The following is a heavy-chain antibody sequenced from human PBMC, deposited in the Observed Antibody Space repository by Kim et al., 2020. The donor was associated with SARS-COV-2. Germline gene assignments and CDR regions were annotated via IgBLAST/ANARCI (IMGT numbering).Heavy chain of an antibody. V-gene: IGHV3-53*01. D-gene: IGHD3-16*01. CDR2: SK. Sequence: SKYYQGPVEGQFTISRENSKNTLYLQMNRLRAADTAVYYCARDTLRAFDIWGQGTMVTVSS. CDR3: ARDTLRAFDI. J-gene: IGHJ3*02.